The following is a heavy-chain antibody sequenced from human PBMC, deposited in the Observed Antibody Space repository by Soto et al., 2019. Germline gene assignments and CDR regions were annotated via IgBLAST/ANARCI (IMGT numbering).Heavy chain of an antibody. V-gene: IGHV3-33*01. Sequence: GGSLRLSCAASGFTFSSYAMHWVRQAPGKGLDWVAVIWNDGNNKYYADSVQGRFIISRDNSKNSLYLQMNSLRAEDTAVYYCARAFDGWNAQDYWGQGTLGTVSS. CDR1: GFTFSSYA. CDR3: ARAFDGWNAQDY. D-gene: IGHD6-19*01. J-gene: IGHJ4*02. CDR2: IWNDGNNK.